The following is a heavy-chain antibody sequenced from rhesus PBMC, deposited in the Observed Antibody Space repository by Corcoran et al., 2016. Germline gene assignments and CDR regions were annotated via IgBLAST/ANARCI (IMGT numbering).Heavy chain of an antibody. CDR1: GFTFSSYG. Sequence: EVQLVETGGGLVQPGGSLRLSCAASGFTFSSYGMSWVRQAPGKGLEWVPGISCTGGSTYSANSVKGRFTISRDNSKNTLSLQMNSLRAEDTAVYYCAKDQGWKASLDVWGRGVLVTVSS. D-gene: IGHD1-1*01. J-gene: IGHJ5-2*02. V-gene: IGHV3S5*01. CDR3: AKDQGWKASLDV. CDR2: ISCTGGST.